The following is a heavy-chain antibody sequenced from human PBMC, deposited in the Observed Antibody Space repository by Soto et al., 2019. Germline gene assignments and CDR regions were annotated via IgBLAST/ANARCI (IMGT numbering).Heavy chain of an antibody. CDR3: AKDPPSHCTANWVDL. CDR1: GFNFNTFA. J-gene: IGHJ5*02. D-gene: IGHD2-21*02. CDR2: ISRRGGSR. V-gene: IGHV3-23*01. Sequence: RSLRPSGPASGFNFNTFAMSGIRQAPGKGLGGVSHISRRGGSRDSAEAGRGRFTISRDNSKHVLLLQLNSLRADDTATYYGAKDPPSHCTANWVDLWGKGNLVTGSS.